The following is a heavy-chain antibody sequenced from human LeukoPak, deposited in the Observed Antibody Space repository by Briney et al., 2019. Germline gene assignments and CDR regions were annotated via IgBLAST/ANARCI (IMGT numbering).Heavy chain of an antibody. Sequence: GGSLRLSCAASGFTSTNAWMSWVRQAPGKGLEWVGRIKSKTSGGTTDYAAPVKGRFTISRDDSQNTLFLQMNSLKTEDTAVYYCTTGATYSPGAFDIWGQGTMVTVSS. CDR3: TTGATYSPGAFDI. D-gene: IGHD3-16*01. CDR2: IKSKTSGGTT. J-gene: IGHJ3*02. V-gene: IGHV3-15*01. CDR1: GFTSTNAW.